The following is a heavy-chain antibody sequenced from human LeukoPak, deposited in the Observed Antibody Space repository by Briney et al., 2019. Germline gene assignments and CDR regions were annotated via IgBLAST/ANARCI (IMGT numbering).Heavy chain of an antibody. V-gene: IGHV3-11*04. CDR1: GFTFSDYY. Sequence: GGSLRLSCAASGFTFSDYYMSWIRQAPGKGQEWVSYISSSGSTIYYADSVKGRFTISRDNAKNSLYLQMNSLRAEDTAVYYCARVAARPVYYYYMDLWGKGTTVTVFS. D-gene: IGHD6-6*01. CDR3: ARVAARPVYYYYMDL. J-gene: IGHJ6*03. CDR2: ISSSGSTI.